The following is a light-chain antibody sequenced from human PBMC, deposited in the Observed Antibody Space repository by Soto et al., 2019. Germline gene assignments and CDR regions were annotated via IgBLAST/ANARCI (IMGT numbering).Light chain of an antibody. J-gene: IGKJ1*01. CDR2: GTS. V-gene: IGKV3-15*01. CDR1: QSVSSE. CDR3: QQYNNWPRT. Sequence: EIGITKSPTSLSVSQGEKTTLSGRASQSVSSELGWYQHKPGQAPRPLIYGTSPRATGIPARFSGSGSGTDFTLTISSLQFEDFAVYYCQQYNNWPRTFGQGTKV.